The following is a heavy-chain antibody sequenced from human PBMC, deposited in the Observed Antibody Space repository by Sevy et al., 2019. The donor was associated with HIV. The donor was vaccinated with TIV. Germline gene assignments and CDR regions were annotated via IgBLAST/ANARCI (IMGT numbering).Heavy chain of an antibody. CDR1: WFTVSSNY. CDR3: ARVGFDSSGSDNRGGYFDY. J-gene: IGHJ4*01. D-gene: IGHD3-22*01. Sequence: GGSLRLSCAASWFTVSSNYMNWVRQAPGKGLEWVSIISSGGSTYYAYSVKGRFTISRDNSKNTLYLQMNSLRAEDTAVYYCARVGFDSSGSDNRGGYFDYWGQGTLVTVSS. V-gene: IGHV3-53*01. CDR2: ISSGGST.